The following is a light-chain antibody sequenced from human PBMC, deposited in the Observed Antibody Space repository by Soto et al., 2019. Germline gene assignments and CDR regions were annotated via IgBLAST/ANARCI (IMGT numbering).Light chain of an antibody. V-gene: IGKV3-20*01. Sequence: EIVLTQSPGTLSLSPGERATLSCRASQSVSSSYLAWYQQKPGQAPSLLIFGASSRATGIPDRFSGSGSGTAFALTISRLAPEDFAVYYCQQYGSSPWTFGQGTKVEIK. J-gene: IGKJ1*01. CDR1: QSVSSSY. CDR2: GAS. CDR3: QQYGSSPWT.